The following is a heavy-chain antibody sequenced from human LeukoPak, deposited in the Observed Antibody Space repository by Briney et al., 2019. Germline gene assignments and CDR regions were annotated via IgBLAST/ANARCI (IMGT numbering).Heavy chain of an antibody. CDR3: ARSIPYGTTWYGRSDY. J-gene: IGHJ4*02. Sequence: GGSLRLSCAASGFTFSNAWMIWVRQAPGKGLEWVANIKPDGTTKFYVDSVKGRFTISRDNALNSLYLQMNSLRAEDTAIYYCARSIPYGTTWYGRSDYWGQGTLVTVSS. V-gene: IGHV3-7*03. CDR2: IKPDGTTK. D-gene: IGHD6-13*01. CDR1: GFTFSNAW.